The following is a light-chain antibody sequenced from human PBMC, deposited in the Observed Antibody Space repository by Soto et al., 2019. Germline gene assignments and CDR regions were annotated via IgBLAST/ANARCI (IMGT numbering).Light chain of an antibody. V-gene: IGKV3-20*01. CDR3: QQYGSSPQT. J-gene: IGKJ1*01. CDR2: DGS. CDR1: QNLHSF. Sequence: EIVLTQSRSSLSASPGGIVTFSCRASQNLHSFLNWYQQRPGQAPRPLIYDGSKRAAGVPDRISGDGSGTDYTLTISRLEPEDFAVYYCQQYGSSPQTFGQGTKVDI.